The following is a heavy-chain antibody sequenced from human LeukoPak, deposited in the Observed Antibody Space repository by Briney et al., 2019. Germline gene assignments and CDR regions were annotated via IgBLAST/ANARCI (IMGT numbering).Heavy chain of an antibody. Sequence: PGRSLRLSCAASGFTFDDYAMHWVRQAPGKGLEWVSGISWNGGSIGYADSVKGRFTISRDNAKNSLYLQMNSLRAEDTALYYCGKGGLYRSSGLNWFDPWGQGTLVTVSS. CDR1: GFTFDDYA. CDR3: GKGGLYRSSGLNWFDP. J-gene: IGHJ5*02. CDR2: ISWNGGSI. D-gene: IGHD5-12*01. V-gene: IGHV3-9*01.